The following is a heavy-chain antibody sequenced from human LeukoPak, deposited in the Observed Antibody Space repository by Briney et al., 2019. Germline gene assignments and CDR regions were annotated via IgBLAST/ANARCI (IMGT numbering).Heavy chain of an antibody. CDR2: IKQDGSEK. V-gene: IGHV3-7*05. D-gene: IGHD1-26*01. J-gene: IGHJ5*02. Sequence: GGSLRLSCAASGFPFSRYWLSWVRQAPGKGLEWVANIKQDGSEKYDEYSVKGRFTISRDNAKNSLYLQMNSLRVEDTAVYYCARGWELDPWGQGTLVTVSS. CDR3: ARGWELDP. CDR1: GFPFSRYW.